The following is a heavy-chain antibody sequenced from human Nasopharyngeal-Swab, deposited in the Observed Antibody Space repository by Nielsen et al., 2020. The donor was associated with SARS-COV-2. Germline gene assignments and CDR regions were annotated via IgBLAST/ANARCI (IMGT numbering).Heavy chain of an antibody. D-gene: IGHD6-19*01. CDR3: AKGMGGVIAVAGVISGMDV. CDR1: GFSFSSYA. V-gene: IGHV3-30-3*01. Sequence: GGSLRLSCAASGFSFSSYAMHWVRQAPGKGLEWVAVISYDGSNKYYADSVKGRFTISRDNSKNTLYLQMNSLRAEDTAVYYCAKGMGGVIAVAGVISGMDVWGQGTTVTVSS. CDR2: ISYDGSNK. J-gene: IGHJ6*02.